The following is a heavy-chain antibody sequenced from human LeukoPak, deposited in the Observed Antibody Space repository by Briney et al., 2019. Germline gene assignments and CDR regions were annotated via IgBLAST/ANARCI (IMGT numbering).Heavy chain of an antibody. CDR1: GGSISSYY. Sequence: SETLSLTCTVSGGSISSYYWTWIRQPPGKGLEWIGFISYSGNTNYNPSLKSRVTISVDTSKNQFSLKLSSVTAADTAVYYCARAYSSSWYYNWFDPWGQGTLVTVSS. J-gene: IGHJ5*02. V-gene: IGHV4-59*08. CDR2: ISYSGNT. D-gene: IGHD6-13*01. CDR3: ARAYSSSWYYNWFDP.